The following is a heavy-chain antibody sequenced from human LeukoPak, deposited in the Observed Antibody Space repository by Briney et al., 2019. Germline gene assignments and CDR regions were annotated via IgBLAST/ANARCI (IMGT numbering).Heavy chain of an antibody. CDR2: IFYSGST. D-gene: IGHD3-22*01. CDR3: AREGTMNHDAFDI. V-gene: IGHV4-39*07. Sequence: PSETLSLTCTVSSGSISTNYRGWVRQPPGKALEWIGNIFYSGSTYYSPSLKSRVTISVDTSKNQFSLKLSSVTAADTAVYYCAREGTMNHDAFDIWGQGTMVTVSS. J-gene: IGHJ3*02. CDR1: SGSISTNY.